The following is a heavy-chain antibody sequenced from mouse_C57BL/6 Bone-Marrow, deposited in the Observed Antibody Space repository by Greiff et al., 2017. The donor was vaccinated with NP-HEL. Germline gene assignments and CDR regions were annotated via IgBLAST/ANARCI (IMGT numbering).Heavy chain of an antibody. J-gene: IGHJ2*01. CDR2: IRNKANNHAT. CDR3: TRGGKKDLRYFDY. CDR1: GFTFSDAW. Sequence: EVQGVESGGGLVQPGGSMKLSCAASGFTFSDAWMDWVRQSPEKGLEWVAEIRNKANNHATYYAESVKGRFTISRDDSKSSVYLQMNSLRAEDTGIYYCTRGGKKDLRYFDYWGQGTTLTVSS. V-gene: IGHV6-6*01. D-gene: IGHD2-1*01.